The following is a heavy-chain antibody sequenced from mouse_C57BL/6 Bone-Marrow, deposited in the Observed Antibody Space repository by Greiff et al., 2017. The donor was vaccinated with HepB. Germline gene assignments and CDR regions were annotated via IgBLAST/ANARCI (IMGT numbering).Heavy chain of an antibody. Sequence: VQRVESGAELVRPGASVTLSCKASGYTFTDYEMHWVKQTPVHGLEWIGAIDPETGGTAYNQKFKGKAILTADKSSSTAYMELRSLTSEDSAVYYCTRKKASSYFDYWGQGTTLTVSS. D-gene: IGHD6-1*01. CDR3: TRKKASSYFDY. J-gene: IGHJ2*01. CDR1: GYTFTDYE. CDR2: IDPETGGT. V-gene: IGHV1-15*01.